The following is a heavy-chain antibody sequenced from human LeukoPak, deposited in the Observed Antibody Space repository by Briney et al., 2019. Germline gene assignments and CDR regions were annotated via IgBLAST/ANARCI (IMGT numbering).Heavy chain of an antibody. Sequence: PGGSLRLSCAASGFTVSTYYMTWVRQAPGKGLECVSVIYSGGSTYYADSVKGRFTVSRDNSKNTLYLQMNSLRAEDTAMYYCARGLGYCTSTTCLLPFDYWGQGTGDTVSS. J-gene: IGHJ4*02. D-gene: IGHD2-2*01. CDR3: ARGLGYCTSTTCLLPFDY. CDR1: GFTVSTYY. CDR2: IYSGGST. V-gene: IGHV3-53*01.